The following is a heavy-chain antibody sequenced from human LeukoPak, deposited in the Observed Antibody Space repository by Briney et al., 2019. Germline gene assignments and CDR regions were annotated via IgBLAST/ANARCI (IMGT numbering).Heavy chain of an antibody. Sequence: GGSLRLSCAASGFTFSSYAMSWVRQAPGKGLEWVSSISSSSSYIYYADSVKGRFTISRDDSKSTLHLHMSSLRAEDTAVYYCAKEGFDSWGQGTLVTVSS. CDR2: ISSSSSYI. V-gene: IGHV3-23*01. J-gene: IGHJ4*02. CDR3: AKEGFDS. CDR1: GFTFSSYA.